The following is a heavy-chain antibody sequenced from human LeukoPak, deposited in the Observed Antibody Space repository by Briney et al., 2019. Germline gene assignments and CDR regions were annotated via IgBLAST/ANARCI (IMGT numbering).Heavy chain of an antibody. V-gene: IGHV4-4*02. J-gene: IGHJ4*02. Sequence: SSGTLSLTCAVSGGSISSSNWWSWVRQPPGKGLEWIGEIYHSGSTNYNPSLKSRVTISVDKSKNQFSLKLSSVTAADTAVYYCARGNGGSWYHTFFDYWGQGTLVTVSS. CDR3: ARGNGGSWYHTFFDY. CDR1: GGSISSSNW. CDR2: IYHSGST. D-gene: IGHD6-13*01.